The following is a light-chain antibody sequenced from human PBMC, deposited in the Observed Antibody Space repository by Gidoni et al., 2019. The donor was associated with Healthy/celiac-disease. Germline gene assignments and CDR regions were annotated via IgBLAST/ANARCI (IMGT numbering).Light chain of an antibody. J-gene: IGKJ1*01. V-gene: IGKV4-1*01. Sequence: DLVMTQSPDSLALSLGERATINCKSSQSVLYSSNNNNYLAWYQQKPGQPPKLLIYWASTRESGVPDRFSGSGSGTDFTLTISSLQAEDVAVYYCQQYYNIPRTFGQGTKVEIK. CDR3: QQYYNIPRT. CDR1: QSVLYSSNNNNY. CDR2: WAS.